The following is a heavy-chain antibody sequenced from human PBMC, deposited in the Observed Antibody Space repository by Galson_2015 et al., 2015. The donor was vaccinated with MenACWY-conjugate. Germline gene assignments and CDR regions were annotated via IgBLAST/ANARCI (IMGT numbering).Heavy chain of an antibody. D-gene: IGHD5-12*01. J-gene: IGHJ6*03. V-gene: IGHV2-70*11. CDR1: GFSLSTPAMC. CDR2: IAWADNK. CDR3: ARTRRYTSYYYYYYIDV. Sequence: PALVTPTRTLTLPCTFSGFSLSTPAMCVSWIRQSPGKALEWLARIAWADNKYYSTYLKTRLPIPKDTSKNEVVLTMPNMDPVDTATYYCARTRRYTSYYYYYYIDVWGKGTTVAVSS.